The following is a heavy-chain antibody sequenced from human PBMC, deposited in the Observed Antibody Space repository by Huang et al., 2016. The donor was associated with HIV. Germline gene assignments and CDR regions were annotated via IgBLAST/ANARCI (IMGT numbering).Heavy chain of an antibody. CDR1: GFTFDDYA. CDR2: ISWNGEKK. V-gene: IGHV3-9*01. Sequence: EVRLVESGGGLVQPGRSLRLSCAASGFTFDDYAMFWVRQRPGQGLEWMSGISWNGEKKGYAESVKGRFTISRDNAKNSLYLHMDGLTPDDSALYFCAKGAVVAVATLWFDPRGLGSLVTVSS. D-gene: IGHD2-15*01. J-gene: IGHJ5*02. CDR3: AKGAVVAVATLWFDP.